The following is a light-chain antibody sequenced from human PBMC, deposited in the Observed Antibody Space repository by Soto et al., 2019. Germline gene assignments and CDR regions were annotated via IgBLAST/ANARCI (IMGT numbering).Light chain of an antibody. CDR1: RSNIGAAYG. CDR3: QSYDSSLSGVYV. CDR2: DDS. V-gene: IGLV1-40*01. Sequence: QSVLTQPPSVSGAPGQRVTISCTGGRSNIGAAYGVHWYQHLPGTAPKLLIYDDSNRPSGVPDRFSGSKSGTSASLDITGLQAEDEADYYCQSYDSSLSGVYVFGTGTKLTVL. J-gene: IGLJ1*01.